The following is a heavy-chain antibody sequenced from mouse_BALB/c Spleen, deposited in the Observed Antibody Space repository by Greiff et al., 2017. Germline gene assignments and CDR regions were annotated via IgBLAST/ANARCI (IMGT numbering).Heavy chain of an antibody. CDR1: GYTFTSYN. Sequence: QVQLQQPGAELVKPGASVKMSCKASGYTFTSYNMHWVKQTPGQGLEWIGAIYPGNGDTSYNQKFKGKATLTADKSSSTAYMQLSSLTSEDSAVYYCAREGTVVFDYWGQGTTLTVSS. CDR2: IYPGNGDT. D-gene: IGHD1-1*01. J-gene: IGHJ2*01. V-gene: IGHV1-12*01. CDR3: AREGTVVFDY.